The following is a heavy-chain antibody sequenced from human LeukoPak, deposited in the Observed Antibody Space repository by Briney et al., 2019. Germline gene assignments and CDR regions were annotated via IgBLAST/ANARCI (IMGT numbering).Heavy chain of an antibody. CDR1: GFTVSSYE. CDR2: ISSSGSTI. Sequence: GGSLRLSCAASGFTVSSYEMNWVRQAPGKGLEWVSYISSSGSTIYYADSVKGRFTISRDNAKNSLYLQMNSLRAEDTAVYYCARDLIGGYYGSGSYPDPFDYWGQGTLVTVSS. V-gene: IGHV3-48*03. D-gene: IGHD3-10*01. J-gene: IGHJ4*02. CDR3: ARDLIGGYYGSGSYPDPFDY.